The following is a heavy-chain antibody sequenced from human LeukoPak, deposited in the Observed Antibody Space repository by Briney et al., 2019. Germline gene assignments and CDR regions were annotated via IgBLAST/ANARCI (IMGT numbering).Heavy chain of an antibody. J-gene: IGHJ5*02. V-gene: IGHV3-33*01. D-gene: IGHD2-21*01. CDR1: GFTFSSYG. Sequence: PGRSLRLSCAASGFTFSSYGMHWVRQAPGKGLEWVAVIWYDGSNKYYADSVKGRFTISRDNSKNTLYLQMNSLRAEDTAVYYCARDRGVVVENWFDPWGQGTLVTVSS. CDR2: IWYDGSNK. CDR3: ARDRGVVVENWFDP.